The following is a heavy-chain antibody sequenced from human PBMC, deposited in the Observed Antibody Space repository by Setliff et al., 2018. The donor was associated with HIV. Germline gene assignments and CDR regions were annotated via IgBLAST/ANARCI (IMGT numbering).Heavy chain of an antibody. Sequence: SETLSLTCTVSGGSISSSSYYWGWIRQPPGKGLEWIGSIYYSGSTYYNPSLKSRVTISLDTSKNQFSLRLTSVTAADTAVYYCARVRSYGSAYDAFDVWGPGTMVTVSS. V-gene: IGHV4-39*07. CDR3: ARVRSYGSAYDAFDV. CDR1: GGSISSSSYY. J-gene: IGHJ3*01. CDR2: IYYSGST. D-gene: IGHD3-10*01.